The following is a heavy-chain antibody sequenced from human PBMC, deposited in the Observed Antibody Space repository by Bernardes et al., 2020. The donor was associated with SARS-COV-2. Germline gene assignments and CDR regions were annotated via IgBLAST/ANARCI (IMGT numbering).Heavy chain of an antibody. J-gene: IGHJ4*02. Sequence: ASVKVSCKASGYTFTSYDINWVRQATGQGLEWMGWMNPNSGNTGYAQKFQGRVTMTRNTSISTAYMELSSLRSEDTAVYYCARSPAWDYSSNWYAFDYWGQGTQVTVSS. V-gene: IGHV1-8*01. CDR2: MNPNSGNT. CDR1: GYTFTSYD. D-gene: IGHD6-13*01. CDR3: ARSPAWDYSSNWYAFDY.